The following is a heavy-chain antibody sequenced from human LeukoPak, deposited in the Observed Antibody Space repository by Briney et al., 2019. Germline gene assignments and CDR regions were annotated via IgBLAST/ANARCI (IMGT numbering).Heavy chain of an antibody. CDR2: IKEDAREK. CDR3: ARCEYY. CDR1: GFTFSSYW. Sequence: GGSLRLSCAASGFTFSSYWMSWVRQAPGKGLEWVASIKEDAREKYYVDSVKGRLTISRDNAKNSLSLEMNSLRAEDTAVYYCARCEYYWGHGTLVTISS. V-gene: IGHV3-7*01. J-gene: IGHJ4*01.